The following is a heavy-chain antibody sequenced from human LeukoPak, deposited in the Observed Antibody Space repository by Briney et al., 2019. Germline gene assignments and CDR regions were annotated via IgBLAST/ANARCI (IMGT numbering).Heavy chain of an antibody. CDR1: GLSFANAW. D-gene: IGHD2-21*01. Sequence: KTGGSLRLSCEVSGLSFANAWMNSVRLAPGKGLEWVGRLKSRVDGGAADYAAPVKGRFTISRDDSKNTLYLQMNSLKTQDTGIYYYAYLRPNDYYYYYMDVWGKGTTVTVAS. CDR3: AYLRPNDYYYYYMDV. J-gene: IGHJ6*03. V-gene: IGHV3-15*01. CDR2: LKSRVDGGAA.